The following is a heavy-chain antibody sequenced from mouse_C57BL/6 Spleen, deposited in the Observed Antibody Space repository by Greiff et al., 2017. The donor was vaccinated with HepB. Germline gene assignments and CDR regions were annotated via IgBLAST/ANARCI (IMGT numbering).Heavy chain of an antibody. CDR1: GYTFTSYW. Sequence: QVQLQQPGAELVKPGASVKVSCKASGYTFTSYWMHWVKQRPGQGLEWIGRIHPSDSDTNYNQKFKGKATLTVDKSSSTANMQLSSLTSEDSAVYYCARIYYGDRGDYWGQGTTLTVSA. J-gene: IGHJ2*01. D-gene: IGHD2-13*01. V-gene: IGHV1-74*01. CDR3: ARIYYGDRGDY. CDR2: IHPSDSDT.